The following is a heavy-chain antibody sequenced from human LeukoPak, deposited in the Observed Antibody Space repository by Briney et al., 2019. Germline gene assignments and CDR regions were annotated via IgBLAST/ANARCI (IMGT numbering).Heavy chain of an antibody. D-gene: IGHD2-2*01. CDR2: INPSGGST. V-gene: IGHV1-46*01. J-gene: IGHJ5*02. Sequence: ASVKVSCKASRYTFTSYYMHWVRQAPGQGLEWMGIINPSGGSTSYAQKFQGRVTMTRDTSTSTVYMELSSLRSEDTAVYYCARGGYCSSTSCFEYNWFDPWGQGTLVTVSS. CDR1: RYTFTSYY. CDR3: ARGGYCSSTSCFEYNWFDP.